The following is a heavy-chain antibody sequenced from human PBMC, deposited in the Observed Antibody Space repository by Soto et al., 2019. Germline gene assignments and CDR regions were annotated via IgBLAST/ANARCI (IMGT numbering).Heavy chain of an antibody. CDR3: ARGAIPYYYYGMDV. D-gene: IGHD2-2*01. J-gene: IGHJ6*02. Sequence: QVQLQESGPGLVKPSQTLSLTCTVSGGSISSGGYYWSWIRQHPGKGLEWIGYIYYSGSTYYNPSLKSRVTISVDTSMNQFSLKLSSVTAADTAVYYCARGAIPYYYYGMDVWGQGTTVTVSS. V-gene: IGHV4-31*03. CDR1: GGSISSGGYY. CDR2: IYYSGST.